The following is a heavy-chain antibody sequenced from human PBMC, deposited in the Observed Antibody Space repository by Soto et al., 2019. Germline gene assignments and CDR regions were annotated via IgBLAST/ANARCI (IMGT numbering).Heavy chain of an antibody. J-gene: IGHJ4*02. CDR1: GGSISSYY. Sequence: PSEILSLTCTVSGGSISSYYWSWIRQPPGKGLEWIGYIYYSGSTNYNPSLKSRVTISVDTSKNQFSLKLSSVTAADTAVYYCARDAGYCSGGSCYSYGYWGQGTLVTVSS. D-gene: IGHD2-15*01. CDR2: IYYSGST. CDR3: ARDAGYCSGGSCYSYGY. V-gene: IGHV4-59*01.